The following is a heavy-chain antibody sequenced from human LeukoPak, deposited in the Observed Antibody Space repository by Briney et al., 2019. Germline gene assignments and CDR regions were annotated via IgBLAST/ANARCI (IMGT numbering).Heavy chain of an antibody. J-gene: IGHJ4*02. CDR1: GGSISSYY. CDR2: IYTSGST. Sequence: SETLSLTCTVSGGSISSYYWSWIRQPAGKGLEWIGRIYTSGSTNYNPSLKSRVTMSVDTSKNQFSLKLSSVTAADTAVYYCARVPRYNWNDGPSYFDYWGQGTLVTVSS. CDR3: ARVPRYNWNDGPSYFDY. V-gene: IGHV4-4*07. D-gene: IGHD1-20*01.